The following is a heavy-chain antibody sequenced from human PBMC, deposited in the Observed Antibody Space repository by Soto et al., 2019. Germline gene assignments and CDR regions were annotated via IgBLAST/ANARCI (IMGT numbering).Heavy chain of an antibody. V-gene: IGHV4-39*02. CDR3: ARESVLYYYYYGMDV. Sequence: SETLSLTCTVSGGSISSSSYYWGWIRQPPGKGLEWIGSIYYSGSTYYNPSLKSRVTISVDTSKNQFSLKLSSVTAADTAVYYCARESVLYYYYYGMDVWGQGTTVTVSS. CDR2: IYYSGST. CDR1: GGSISSSSYY. D-gene: IGHD4-17*01. J-gene: IGHJ6*02.